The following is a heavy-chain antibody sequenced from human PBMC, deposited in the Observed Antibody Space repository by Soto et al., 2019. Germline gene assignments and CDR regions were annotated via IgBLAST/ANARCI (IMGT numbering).Heavy chain of an antibody. Sequence: PGGSLRLSCAASGFTLRSYWMSWVRQAPGQGLEWLATIKTDASEKKYVDSVKGRFTVSRDNAKNSPYLQMDSLRAEDTAVYYCARVFDPWGQGTLVTVSS. CDR1: GFTLRSYW. V-gene: IGHV3-7*01. CDR2: IKTDASEK. J-gene: IGHJ5*02. CDR3: ARVFDP.